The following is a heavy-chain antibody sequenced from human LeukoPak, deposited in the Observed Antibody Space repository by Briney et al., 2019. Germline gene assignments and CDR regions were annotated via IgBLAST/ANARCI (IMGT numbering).Heavy chain of an antibody. CDR1: GASITSYY. Sequence: NPSETLSLTCTVSGASITSYYWSWIRQLPGKGLEWIGYIYYSGSTNYNPSLKSRVTISVDTSKNQFFLTLSSVTAADTAVYYCARQGDYYDSSGAHGPFDYWGQGTLVTVSS. CDR3: ARQGDYYDSSGAHGPFDY. CDR2: IYYSGST. J-gene: IGHJ4*02. D-gene: IGHD3-22*01. V-gene: IGHV4-59*08.